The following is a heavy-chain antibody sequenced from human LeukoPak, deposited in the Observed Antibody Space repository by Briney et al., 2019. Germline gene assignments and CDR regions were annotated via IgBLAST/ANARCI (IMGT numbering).Heavy chain of an antibody. CDR1: GFTFSSYG. CDR3: AKHGLPLVVISAPLDY. D-gene: IGHD2-15*01. Sequence: GGSLRLSCAASGFTFSSYGMSWVRQAPGKGLEWVSTITSGRSTYYADSVKGRFTISRDNSKNTVYLQMNSLRAEDTAVYYCAKHGLPLVVISAPLDYWGQGTLVTVAS. V-gene: IGHV3-23*01. CDR2: ITSGRST. J-gene: IGHJ4*02.